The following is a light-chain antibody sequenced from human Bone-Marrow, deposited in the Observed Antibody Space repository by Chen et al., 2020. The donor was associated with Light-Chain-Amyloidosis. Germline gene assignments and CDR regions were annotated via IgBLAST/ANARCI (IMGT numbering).Light chain of an antibody. V-gene: IGLV3-1*01. CDR3: QVWDRSSDRPV. J-gene: IGLJ3*02. CDR2: QDN. Sequence: SYELTQLPSLSVSPGQTARITCSGEKLGDRYACWYQQQPGQSPVLVIQQDNKRPSGIPERLSVSNSGNTATLTISRVEAGDEADYYCQVWDRSSDRPVFGGGTKLTVL. CDR1: KLGDRY.